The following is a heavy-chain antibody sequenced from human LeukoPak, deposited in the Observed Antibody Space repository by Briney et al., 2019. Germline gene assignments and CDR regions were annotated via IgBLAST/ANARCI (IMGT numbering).Heavy chain of an antibody. CDR3: ARGFCYDSSGYYWTVGGLSY. D-gene: IGHD3-22*01. V-gene: IGHV4-34*01. CDR1: GGSFSGYY. J-gene: IGHJ4*02. CDR2: INHSGST. Sequence: SETLSLTCAVPGGSFSGYYRSWIRQPPGKGLEWIGEINHSGSTNYNPSLKSRVTISVDTSKNQFSLKLSSVTAADTAVYYCARGFCYDSSGYYWTVGGLSYWGQGTLVTVSS.